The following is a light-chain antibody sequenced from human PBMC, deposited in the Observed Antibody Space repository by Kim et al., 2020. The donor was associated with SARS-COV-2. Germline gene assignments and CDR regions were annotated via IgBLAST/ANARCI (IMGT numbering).Light chain of an antibody. J-gene: IGLJ1*01. CDR3: SSYGGSNNLV. V-gene: IGLV2-8*01. CDR1: SGDVVRYNS. CDR2: EVN. Sequence: GQSVTISCTGSSGDVVRYNSVSWYQQHPGKAPKLIIYEVNMRPSGVPDRFSGSKSDNTASLTGSGLQADDEADYYCSSYGGSNNLVFGTGTKVTVL.